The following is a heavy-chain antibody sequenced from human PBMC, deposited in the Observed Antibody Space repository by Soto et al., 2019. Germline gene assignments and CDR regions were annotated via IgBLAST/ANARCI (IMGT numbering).Heavy chain of an antibody. Sequence: SGFTFSTYAMHCVRQAPGKGLEWVAVISTDGRDKYHADSVKGRFTISRDNSKNTLYLQMNSLRAEDTAVYYCAKDHDLAAAGYYFDYWGQGTLVTVSS. CDR1: GFTFSTYA. J-gene: IGHJ4*02. CDR3: AKDHDLAAAGYYFDY. D-gene: IGHD6-13*01. CDR2: ISTDGRDK. V-gene: IGHV3-30-3*02.